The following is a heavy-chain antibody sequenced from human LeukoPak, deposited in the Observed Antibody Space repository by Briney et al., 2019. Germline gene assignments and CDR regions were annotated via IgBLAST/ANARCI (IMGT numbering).Heavy chain of an antibody. J-gene: IGHJ4*02. CDR2: IDHSGST. Sequence: SETLSLTCGVHGESLSDYYWSWIRQPPGKGLEWIGEIDHSGSTNYNPSLKSRVTISVDTSKNQFSLKLSSVTAADTAVYYCARLDWLLNYWGQGTLVTVSS. CDR1: GESLSDYY. D-gene: IGHD3/OR15-3a*01. CDR3: ARLDWLLNY. V-gene: IGHV4-34*01.